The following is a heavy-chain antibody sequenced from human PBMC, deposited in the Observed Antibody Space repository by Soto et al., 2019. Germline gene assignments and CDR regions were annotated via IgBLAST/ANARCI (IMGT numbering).Heavy chain of an antibody. J-gene: IGHJ4*02. D-gene: IGHD3-22*01. CDR1: GFTFSSYS. V-gene: IGHV3-21*01. Sequence: GGSLRLSCAASGFTFSSYSMNWVRQAPGKGLEWVSSISSSSSYIYYADSVKGRFTISRDNAKNSLYLQMNSLRAEDTAVYYCARDALLYDSSGYYTGVIDYWGRGTLVTLSS. CDR3: ARDALLYDSSGYYTGVIDY. CDR2: ISSSSSYI.